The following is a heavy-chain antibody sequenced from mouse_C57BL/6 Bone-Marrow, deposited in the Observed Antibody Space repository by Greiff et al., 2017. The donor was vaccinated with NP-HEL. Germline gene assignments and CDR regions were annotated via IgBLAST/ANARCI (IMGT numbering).Heavy chain of an antibody. CDR2: IHPNSGST. CDR1: GYTFTSYW. CDR3: AVWRGWLLLFAY. V-gene: IGHV1-64*01. Sequence: QVQLQQPGAELVKPGASVKLSCKASGYTFTSYWMHWVKQRPGQGLEWIGMIHPNSGSTNYNEKFKSKATLTVDKSSSTAYMQLSSLTSEDSAVYYGAVWRGWLLLFAYWGQGTLVTVSA. D-gene: IGHD2-3*01. J-gene: IGHJ3*01.